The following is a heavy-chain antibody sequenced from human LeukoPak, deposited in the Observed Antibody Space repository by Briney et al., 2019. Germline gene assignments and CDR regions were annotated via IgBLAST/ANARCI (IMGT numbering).Heavy chain of an antibody. CDR2: IIPIFGTA. J-gene: IGHJ4*02. D-gene: IGHD6-13*01. CDR3: AREGEAAGFDY. V-gene: IGHV1-69*13. Sequence: GASVKVSCKASGYTFTSYGISWVRQAPGQGLEWMGGIIPIFGTANYAQKFQGRVTITADESTSTAYMELSSLRSEDTAVYYCAREGEAAGFDYWGQGTLVTVSS. CDR1: GYTFTSYG.